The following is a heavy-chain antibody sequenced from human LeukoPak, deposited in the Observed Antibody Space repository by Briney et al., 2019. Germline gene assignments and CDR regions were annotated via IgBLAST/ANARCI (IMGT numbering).Heavy chain of an antibody. V-gene: IGHV3-30*18. J-gene: IGHJ4*02. CDR2: MSYDGFNK. CDR3: AKTKGSSYGYYFDY. CDR1: GFTFSSYA. D-gene: IGHD5-18*01. Sequence: GGSLRLSCAASGFTFSSYAMHWVRQSLGKGLEWVAVMSYDGFNKYYADSVRGRFTISRDNSKNTLYLQMNSLRAEDTAVYSCAKTKGSSYGYYFDYWGQGTLVTVSS.